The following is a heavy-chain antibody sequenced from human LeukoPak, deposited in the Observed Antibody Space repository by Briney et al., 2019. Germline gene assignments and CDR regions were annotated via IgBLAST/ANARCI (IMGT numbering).Heavy chain of an antibody. CDR3: ARAPPNPLGWEPPDY. CDR1: GGSISNYY. J-gene: IGHJ4*02. CDR2: IYYSGNT. Sequence: PSETLSLTCTVSGGSISNYYWSWIRQPPGKGLEWIGYIYYSGNTNYNPSLKSRVTISVDTSNNQFSLKLSSVTAADTAVYYCARAPPNPLGWEPPDYWGQGNLVTVSS. V-gene: IGHV4-59*01. D-gene: IGHD1-26*01.